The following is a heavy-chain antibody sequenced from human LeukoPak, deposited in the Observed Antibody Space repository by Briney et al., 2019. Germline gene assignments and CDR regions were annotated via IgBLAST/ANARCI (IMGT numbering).Heavy chain of an antibody. J-gene: IGHJ5*02. CDR3: ARDPDDYGDDGWFDP. Sequence: ASVKVSCKASGYTFTGYYMHWVRQAPGQGLEWMGWINPNSGGTNYAQKFQGRVTMTRDTSISTAYMELSRLRSDDTAEYYCARDPDDYGDDGWFDPWGQGTLVTVSS. V-gene: IGHV1-2*02. CDR2: INPNSGGT. CDR1: GYTFTGYY. D-gene: IGHD4-17*01.